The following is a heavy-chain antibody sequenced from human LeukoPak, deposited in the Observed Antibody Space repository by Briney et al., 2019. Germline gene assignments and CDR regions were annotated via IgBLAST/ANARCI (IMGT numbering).Heavy chain of an antibody. V-gene: IGHV4-61*02. CDR2: IYTSGST. CDR3: ARASHYYDSSGYYVDAFDI. Sequence: SQTLSLTCTVSGGSISSGSYYWSWIRQPAGKGLEWIGRIYTSGSTNYNPSIKSRVTISVDTSKNQFSLKLSSVTAADTAVYYCARASHYYDSSGYYVDAFDIWGQGTMVTVSS. D-gene: IGHD3-22*01. J-gene: IGHJ3*02. CDR1: GGSISSGSYY.